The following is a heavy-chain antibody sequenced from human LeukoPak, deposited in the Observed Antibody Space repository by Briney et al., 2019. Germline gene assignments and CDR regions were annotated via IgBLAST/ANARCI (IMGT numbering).Heavy chain of an antibody. V-gene: IGHV3-30-3*01. Sequence: GGSLRLSCAASGFTFSSYAMHWVRQAPGKGLEWVAVISYDGSNKYYADSVKGRFTISRDNSKNTLYLQMNSLRAEDTAVYYCARVKPFGAGYYYGMDVWGQGTTVTVSS. CDR1: GFTFSSYA. CDR2: ISYDGSNK. D-gene: IGHD3-10*01. CDR3: ARVKPFGAGYYYGMDV. J-gene: IGHJ6*02.